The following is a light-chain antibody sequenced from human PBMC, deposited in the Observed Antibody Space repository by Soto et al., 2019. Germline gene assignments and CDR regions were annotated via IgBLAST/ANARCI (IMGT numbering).Light chain of an antibody. V-gene: IGKV3-20*01. CDR1: QSLSTYS. J-gene: IGKJ3*01. Sequence: EIVLTQSPGTLSLSPGERATLSCRASQSLSTYSLAWYQQKPGQTPRLLIYAASTRDTDIPDRFNGSGSGTDFAITISRLEPEDFSLYYCQQYEASPLTFGPGTKGDVK. CDR3: QQYEASPLT. CDR2: AAS.